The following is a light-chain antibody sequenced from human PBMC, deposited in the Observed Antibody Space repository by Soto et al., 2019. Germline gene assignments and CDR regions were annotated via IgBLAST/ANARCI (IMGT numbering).Light chain of an antibody. V-gene: IGKV3-20*01. CDR1: QSLSSSY. Sequence: IVLTQSPGALSLSPGEGATLSCRASQSLSSSYVAWYQQKLGQPPRLLIYGASNRATGIPDRFSGSWSGTEFTLTISRLEPEDFAVYYCQQYGISPSYTFAQGTKVDIK. CDR2: GAS. J-gene: IGKJ2*01. CDR3: QQYGISPSYT.